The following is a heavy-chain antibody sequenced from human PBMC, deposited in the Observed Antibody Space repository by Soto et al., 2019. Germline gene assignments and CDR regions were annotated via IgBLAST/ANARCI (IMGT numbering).Heavy chain of an antibody. Sequence: QVQLVQSGAAVKKPGASVKVSCKASGYTFTGYYMHWVRQAPGQGLEWMRWINPNSGGTNYAQKCQGMVIMTRETSISTAYMELSRLKSDDTGVDYCARMGEVVIRTKTPDFYYWGQGTLVTVSS. J-gene: IGHJ4*02. D-gene: IGHD3-22*01. V-gene: IGHV1-2*02. CDR2: INPNSGGT. CDR3: ARMGEVVIRTKTPDFYY. CDR1: GYTFTGYY.